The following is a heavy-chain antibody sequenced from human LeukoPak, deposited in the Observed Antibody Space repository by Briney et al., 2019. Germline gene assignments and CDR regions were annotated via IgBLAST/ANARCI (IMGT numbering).Heavy chain of an antibody. V-gene: IGHV1-2*02. CDR2: INPNSGGT. Sequence: GASVKVSCKASGYTFTAYYMHWVRQAPGQGLEWMGWINPNSGGTKYAQKFQGRVTMTRDTSINTAFMELSGLRFDDTAVYYCGTVRGILSYFDLWGRGTLVTVSS. CDR3: GTVRGILSYFDL. J-gene: IGHJ2*01. D-gene: IGHD3-16*01. CDR1: GYTFTAYY.